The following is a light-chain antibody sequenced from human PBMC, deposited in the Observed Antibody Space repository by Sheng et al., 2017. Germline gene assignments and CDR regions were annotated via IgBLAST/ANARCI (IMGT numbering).Light chain of an antibody. V-gene: IGKV3D-20*02. CDR2: GAS. CDR1: QSVSSSY. CDR3: QQRNNWPLT. J-gene: IGKJ4*01. Sequence: EIVLTQSPGTLSLSPGERATLSCRASQSVSSSYLAWYQQKPGQAPRLLIYGASTSATAIPARFSGSGSGTDFTLTISSLEPEDFAVYYCQQRNNWPLTFGGGTKVEI.